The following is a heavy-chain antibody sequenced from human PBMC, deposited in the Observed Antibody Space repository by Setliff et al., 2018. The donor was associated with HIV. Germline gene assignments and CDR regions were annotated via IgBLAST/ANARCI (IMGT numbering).Heavy chain of an antibody. CDR1: GYTFTTYG. Sequence: ASVKVSCKASGYTFTTYGFNWVRQAPGQGLEWMGWISASSDNTNYAQKFQGRVTLTTDTSTNTVYMELKSLRSDDTAVYFCARGLRQNRSNSDVFDVWGQGTVVTVSS. J-gene: IGHJ3*01. CDR3: ARGLRQNRSNSDVFDV. V-gene: IGHV1-18*01. CDR2: ISASSDNT. D-gene: IGHD4-4*01.